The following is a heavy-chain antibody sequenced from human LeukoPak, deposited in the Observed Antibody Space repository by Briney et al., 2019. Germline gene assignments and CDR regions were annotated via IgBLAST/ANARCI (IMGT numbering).Heavy chain of an antibody. D-gene: IGHD6-19*01. Sequence: SETLSLTCAVYGGSFSGYHWSWIRQPPGKGLEWIGEINHSGSTNYNPSLKSRVTISVDTSKNQFSLKLSSVTAADTAVYYCARVSLAVIHYYYYGMDVWGKGTTVTVSS. J-gene: IGHJ6*04. CDR3: ARVSLAVIHYYYYGMDV. V-gene: IGHV4-34*01. CDR2: INHSGST. CDR1: GGSFSGYH.